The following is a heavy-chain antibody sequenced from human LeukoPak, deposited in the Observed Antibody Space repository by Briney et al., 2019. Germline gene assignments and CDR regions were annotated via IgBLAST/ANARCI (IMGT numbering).Heavy chain of an antibody. J-gene: IGHJ4*02. CDR2: MNPNSGNT. CDR3: ARVRANDFWSGYYSASDY. CDR1: GYTFTSYD. D-gene: IGHD3-3*01. Sequence: ASVKVSCKASGYTFTSYDINWVRQATGQGLEWMGWMNPNSGNTGYAQKFQGRVTMTRNTSISTAYMGLSSLRSEDTAVYYCARVRANDFWSGYYSASDYWGQGTLVTVSS. V-gene: IGHV1-8*01.